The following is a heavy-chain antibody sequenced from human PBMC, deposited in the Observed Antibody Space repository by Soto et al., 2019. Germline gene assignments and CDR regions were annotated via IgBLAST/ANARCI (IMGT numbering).Heavy chain of an antibody. CDR3: ARDYLAGITGTTRYLWFDP. J-gene: IGHJ5*02. CDR1: GYTFTGYY. CDR2: INPNSGGT. Sequence: GASVKVSCKASGYTFTGYYMHWVRQAPGQGLEWMGWINPNSGGTNYAQKFQGWVTMTRDTSISTAYMELSRLRSDDTAVYYCARDYLAGITGTTRYLWFDPWGQGTLVTVSS. D-gene: IGHD1-7*01. V-gene: IGHV1-2*04.